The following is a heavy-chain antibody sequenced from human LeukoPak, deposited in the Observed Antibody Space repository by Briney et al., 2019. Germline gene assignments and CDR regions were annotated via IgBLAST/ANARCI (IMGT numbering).Heavy chain of an antibody. CDR2: INHSGST. Sequence: KPSETLSLTCAVYGGSFSGYYWSWIRQPPGKGLEWIGEINHSGSTNYNPSLKSRVTISVDTSKNQFSLKLSSVTAADTAVYYCARVYYYYMDVWGEGTTVTVSS. CDR3: ARVYYYYMDV. V-gene: IGHV4-34*01. CDR1: GGSFSGYY. J-gene: IGHJ6*03.